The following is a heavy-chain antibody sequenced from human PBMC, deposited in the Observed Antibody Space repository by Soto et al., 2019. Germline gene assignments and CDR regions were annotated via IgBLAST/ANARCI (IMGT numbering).Heavy chain of an antibody. CDR2: IYHSGSI. CDR1: GGSISSNNW. J-gene: IGHJ2*01. V-gene: IGHV4-4*02. D-gene: IGHD4-17*01. Sequence: QVQLQESGPGLVKPSGTLSLTCAVSGGSISSNNWWSWVRQPPGKGLEWIGEIYHSGSINYNPALKSRVTISVDKSKTQFSLKLSSVTAADTAVYYCARTYGDYVPLNWYFDLWGRGTLVIVSS. CDR3: ARTYGDYVPLNWYFDL.